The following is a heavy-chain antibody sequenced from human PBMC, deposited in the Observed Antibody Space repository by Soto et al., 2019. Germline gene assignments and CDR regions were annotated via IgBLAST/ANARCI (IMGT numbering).Heavy chain of an antibody. V-gene: IGHV4-4*02. Sequence: SETLSLTCAVSGDSINTNNWWSWVRQPPGKGREWIGEIYHSGSTNYNPSLKSRVAISXXXXXXQXSXTXXSLTAADTAVYYCAFPATSDFDYWGQGILVT. J-gene: IGHJ4*02. CDR3: AFPATSDFDY. D-gene: IGHD4-4*01. CDR2: IYHSGST. CDR1: GDSINTNNW.